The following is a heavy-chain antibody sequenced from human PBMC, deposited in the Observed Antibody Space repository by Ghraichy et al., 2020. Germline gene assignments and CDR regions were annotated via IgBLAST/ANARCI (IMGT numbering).Heavy chain of an antibody. Sequence: ASVKVSCKASGYTFTGYYMHWVRQAPGQGLEWMGWINPNSGGTNYAQKFQGRVTMTRDTSISTAYMELSRLRSDDTAVYYCARTGTLLIEMATTDYWGQGTLVTVSS. V-gene: IGHV1-2*02. J-gene: IGHJ4*02. CDR2: INPNSGGT. CDR3: ARTGTLLIEMATTDY. D-gene: IGHD5-24*01. CDR1: GYTFTGYY.